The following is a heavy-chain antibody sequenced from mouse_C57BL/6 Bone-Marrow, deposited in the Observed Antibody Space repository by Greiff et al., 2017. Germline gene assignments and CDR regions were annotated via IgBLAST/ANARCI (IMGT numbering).Heavy chain of an antibody. V-gene: IGHV2-6-1*01. Sequence: VQLQQSGPGLVAPSQSLSITCTVSGFSLTSYGVHWVRQPPGKGLEWLVVIWSDGSTTYNSALKSRMSISKDNSKSQVFLKMNSLQTDDTDIYYGARQGSYYWYFDVWCTGTTVTGSS. D-gene: IGHD1-1*02. CDR1: GFSLTSYG. J-gene: IGHJ1*03. CDR3: ARQGSYYWYFDV. CDR2: IWSDGST.